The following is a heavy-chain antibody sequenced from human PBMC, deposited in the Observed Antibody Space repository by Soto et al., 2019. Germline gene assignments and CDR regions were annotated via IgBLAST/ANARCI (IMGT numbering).Heavy chain of an antibody. CDR2: IYYSGST. V-gene: IGHV4-59*12. CDR3: AKKPREKSPFYY. J-gene: IGHJ4*02. CDR1: GGSINNDD. Sequence: SETLSLTCTVSGGSINNDDWRWIRRPPGKGLEWIGYIYYSGSTNYNPSLKSRVTISVDKSKNQFSLKLSSVTAADTAVYYFAKKPREKSPFYYWGRGTLVTVSS.